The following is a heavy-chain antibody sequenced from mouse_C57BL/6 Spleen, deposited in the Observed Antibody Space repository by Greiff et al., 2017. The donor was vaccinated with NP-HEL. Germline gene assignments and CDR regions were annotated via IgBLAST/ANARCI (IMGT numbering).Heavy chain of an antibody. V-gene: IGHV1-82*01. CDR2: IYPGDGDT. CDR3: ARAGWYFDV. Sequence: VQLQQSGPELVKPGASVKISCKASGYAFSSSWMNWVKQRPGKGLEWIGRIYPGDGDTNYNGKFKGKATLTADKSSSTAYMQLSSLTSEDSAVYFCARAGWYFDVWGTRTTVTVSS. J-gene: IGHJ1*03. CDR1: GYAFSSSW.